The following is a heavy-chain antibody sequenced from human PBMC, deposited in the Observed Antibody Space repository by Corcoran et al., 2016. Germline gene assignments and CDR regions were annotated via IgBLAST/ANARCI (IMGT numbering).Heavy chain of an antibody. CDR3: ARELGYCSGGTCYGGTFDS. CDR2: INPCGST. J-gene: IGHJ4*02. D-gene: IGHD2-15*01. V-gene: IGHV4-34*01. Sequence: QLQQWGAGLLKPSQTLSLTCAVYGGSFSGYYWSWIRQPPGTGLEWIGEINPCGSTDYNPSLKSRVTIAVDSSKNQLSLRLTSVTAADTAVYYCARELGYCSGGTCYGGTFDSWGQGTLVTVSS. CDR1: GGSFSGYY.